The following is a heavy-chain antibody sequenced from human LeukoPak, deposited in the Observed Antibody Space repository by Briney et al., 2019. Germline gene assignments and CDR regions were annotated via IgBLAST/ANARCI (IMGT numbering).Heavy chain of an antibody. J-gene: IGHJ4*02. CDR2: IRSKIYGGTP. Sequence: GGSLRLSCTASGFTFGDYAMTWVRQAPGKGLGLVGFIRSKIYGGTPEYAASVKGRFTISRDDSKGIAYLQMDSLKTEDTAVYYCTRDQTPYYWGQGTLVTVSS. CDR1: GFTFGDYA. V-gene: IGHV3-49*04. CDR3: TRDQTPYY.